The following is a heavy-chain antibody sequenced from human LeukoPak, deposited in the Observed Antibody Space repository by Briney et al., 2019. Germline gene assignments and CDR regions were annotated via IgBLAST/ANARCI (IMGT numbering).Heavy chain of an antibody. V-gene: IGHV1-18*01. J-gene: IGHJ5*02. Sequence: GASVKVSFKASGYTFTIYGISWVRQAPQQGLEWVGWISAYNGNTNYAQKLQGRVTMTTDTSTSTAYVELRSLRSDDTAVYYCAREDPDFWSGYPTHNWFDPWGQGTLVTVSS. CDR2: ISAYNGNT. D-gene: IGHD3-3*01. CDR1: GYTFTIYG. CDR3: AREDPDFWSGYPTHNWFDP.